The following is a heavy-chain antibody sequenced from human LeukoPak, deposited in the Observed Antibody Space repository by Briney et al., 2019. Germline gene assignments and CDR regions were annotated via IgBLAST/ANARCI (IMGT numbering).Heavy chain of an antibody. V-gene: IGHV4-30-2*01. CDR2: IYHSGST. Sequence: PSETLSLTCAVSGGSISSGGYSWSCIRQPPGKGLEWIGYIYHSGSTYYNPSFKSRVTISVDRSKTQFSLKLSSVTAADTAVDYCARVVHYYDSKSFDYWGQGTLVTVSS. CDR1: GGSISSGGYS. D-gene: IGHD3-22*01. CDR3: ARVVHYYDSKSFDY. J-gene: IGHJ4*02.